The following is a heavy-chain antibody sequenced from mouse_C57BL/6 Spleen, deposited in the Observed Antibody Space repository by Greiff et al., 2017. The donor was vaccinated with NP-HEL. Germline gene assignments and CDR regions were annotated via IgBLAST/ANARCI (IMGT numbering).Heavy chain of an antibody. D-gene: IGHD1-1*01. CDR2: ISDGGSYT. J-gene: IGHJ2*01. Sequence: EVQGVESGGGLVKPGGSLKLSCAASGFTFSSYAMSWVRQTPEKRLEWVATISDGGSYTYYPDNVKGRFTISRDNAKNNLYLQMSHLKSEDTAMYYCARDPPPITTVAFDYWGQGTTLTVSS. CDR1: GFTFSSYA. V-gene: IGHV5-4*01. CDR3: ARDPPPITTVAFDY.